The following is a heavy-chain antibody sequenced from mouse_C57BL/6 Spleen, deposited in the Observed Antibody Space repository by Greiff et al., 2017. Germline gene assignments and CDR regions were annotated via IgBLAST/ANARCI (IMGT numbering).Heavy chain of an antibody. CDR1: GYTFTSYW. CDR2: IDPSDSYT. J-gene: IGHJ4*01. CDR3: ARARTSRAMDY. V-gene: IGHV1-50*01. Sequence: QVQLQQPGAELVKPGASVKLSCKASGYTFTSYWMQWVKQRPGQGLEWIGEIDPSDSYTNYNQKFKGKATLTVDTSSSTAYMQLSSLTSEDSAVYYCARARTSRAMDYWGQGTSVTVSS.